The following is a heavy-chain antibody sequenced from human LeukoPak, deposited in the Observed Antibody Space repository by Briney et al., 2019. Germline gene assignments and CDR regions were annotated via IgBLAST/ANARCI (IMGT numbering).Heavy chain of an antibody. CDR1: GFTFSSYE. CDR2: ISSSGSTI. D-gene: IGHD3-3*02. Sequence: GGSLRLSCAASGFTFSSYEMNWVRQAPGKGLEWVSYISSSGSTIYYADSVKGRFTISRDNAKNSLYLQMNSLRAEDTAVYYCARDRSHFWSAFHPGMDVWGQGTTVTVSS. CDR3: ARDRSHFWSAFHPGMDV. J-gene: IGHJ6*02. V-gene: IGHV3-48*03.